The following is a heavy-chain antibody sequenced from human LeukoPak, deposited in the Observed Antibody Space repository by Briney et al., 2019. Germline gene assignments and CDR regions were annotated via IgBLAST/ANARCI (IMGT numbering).Heavy chain of an antibody. Sequence: SVKVSCKASGGTFSSYAISWVRQAPGQGLKWMGGIIPIFGTANYAQKFQGRVTITADESTSTAYMELSSLRSEDTAVYYCGRVQAAAGRNWFDPWGQGTLVTVSS. D-gene: IGHD6-13*01. CDR1: GGTFSSYA. CDR2: IIPIFGTA. CDR3: GRVQAAAGRNWFDP. J-gene: IGHJ5*02. V-gene: IGHV1-69*13.